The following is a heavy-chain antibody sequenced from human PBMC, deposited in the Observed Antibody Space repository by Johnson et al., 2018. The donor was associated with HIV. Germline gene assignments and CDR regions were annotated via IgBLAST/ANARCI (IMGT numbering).Heavy chain of an antibody. Sequence: VQLVESGGGLVQPGGSLRLPCAASGFSFRSYVMNWVRQAPGKGLEWVSVIYSGGSTYYADSVKGLFTISRDNSKNTLYLQMNSLRAEDTAVYYCAKDQYGSSGRYAFDIWGQGTMVTVSS. V-gene: IGHV3-23*03. J-gene: IGHJ3*02. CDR1: GFSFRSYV. D-gene: IGHD3-10*01. CDR2: IYSGGST. CDR3: AKDQYGSSGRYAFDI.